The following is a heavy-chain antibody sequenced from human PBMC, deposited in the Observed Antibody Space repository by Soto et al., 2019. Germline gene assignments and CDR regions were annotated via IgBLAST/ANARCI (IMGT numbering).Heavy chain of an antibody. V-gene: IGHV4-31*03. CDR3: ASCESNDYYYAMDV. CDR2: VYYSGSA. CDR1: GGSISSGNYY. J-gene: IGHJ6*02. Sequence: QVQLQESGPGLVKPSQTLSLTCTVSGGSISSGNYYWSWIRQHPGKGLEWIGYVYYSGSAYYNPSLKSRVTITVDTSKNQFSLKLSSVTAADTAVYYCASCESNDYYYAMDVWGHGTTVTVSS. D-gene: IGHD2-21*01.